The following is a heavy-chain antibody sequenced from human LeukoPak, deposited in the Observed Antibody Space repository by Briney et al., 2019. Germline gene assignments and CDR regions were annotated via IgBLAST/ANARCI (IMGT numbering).Heavy chain of an antibody. CDR2: ISSSSSYI. Sequence: GGSLRLSCAASGFTFSSYSMNWVRQAPGKGLEWVSSISSSSSYIYYADSVKGRFTISRANAKNSLYLQMNSLRAEDTAVYYCARYSSSWAYYFDYWGQGTLVTVSS. CDR3: ARYSSSWAYYFDY. D-gene: IGHD6-13*01. J-gene: IGHJ4*02. V-gene: IGHV3-21*01. CDR1: GFTFSSYS.